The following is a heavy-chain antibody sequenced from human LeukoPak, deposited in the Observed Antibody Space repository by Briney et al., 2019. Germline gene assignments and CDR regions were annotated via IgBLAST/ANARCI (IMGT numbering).Heavy chain of an antibody. D-gene: IGHD1-1*01. CDR1: GYTFTGHY. J-gene: IGHJ3*02. CDR3: ARGRVHSWSDAFDI. V-gene: IGHV1-2*02. CDR2: INSDSGGT. Sequence: ASVKVSCKASGYTFTGHYMHWVRQAPGQGLEWMGWINSDSGGTEYAQKFPGSVIMPRVTSISTAYMELSRLKSDDTAVYYCARGRVHSWSDAFDIWGQGTTVTVSS.